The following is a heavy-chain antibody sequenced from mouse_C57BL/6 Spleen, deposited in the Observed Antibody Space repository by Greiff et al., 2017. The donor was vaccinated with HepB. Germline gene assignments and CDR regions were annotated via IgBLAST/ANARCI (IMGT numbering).Heavy chain of an antibody. D-gene: IGHD1-1*01. CDR3: ARAPYGSSRLWYFDV. J-gene: IGHJ1*03. Sequence: EVQLVESGGGLVKPGGSLKLSCAASGFTFSSYAMSWVRQTPEKRLEWVATISDGGSYTYYPDNVKGRFTISRDNAKNNLYLQMSHLKSEDTAMYYCARAPYGSSRLWYFDVWGTGTTVTVSS. CDR2: ISDGGSYT. V-gene: IGHV5-4*01. CDR1: GFTFSSYA.